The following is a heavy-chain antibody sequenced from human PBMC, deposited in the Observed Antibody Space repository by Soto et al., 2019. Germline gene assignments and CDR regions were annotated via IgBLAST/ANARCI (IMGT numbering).Heavy chain of an antibody. J-gene: IGHJ5*02. CDR1: GGSISGRY. D-gene: IGHD2-15*01. Sequence: SETLSLTCTVSGGSISGRYWSWIRQSPGKGLEWIGYLYDSGSTNYNPSLKSRVTMSVDTSKNQFSLNLSSVTAADTAVYYCATPCGSGNGYTSALGFDHWGQGTLVTVYS. CDR3: ATPCGSGNGYTSALGFDH. V-gene: IGHV4-59*08. CDR2: LYDSGST.